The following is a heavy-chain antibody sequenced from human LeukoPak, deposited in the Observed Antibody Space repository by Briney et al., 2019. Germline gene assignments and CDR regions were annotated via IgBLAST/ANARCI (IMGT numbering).Heavy chain of an antibody. J-gene: IGHJ4*02. Sequence: SETLSLTCTVSGGSISSSSYYWGWIRQPPGKGLEWIGSIYYSGSTYYNPSLKSRVTISVDTSKNQFSLKLSSVTATDTAVFYCARQYTGIDYWGQGALVTVSS. V-gene: IGHV4-39*01. CDR3: ARQYTGIDY. CDR2: IYYSGST. D-gene: IGHD2-2*02. CDR1: GGSISSSSYY.